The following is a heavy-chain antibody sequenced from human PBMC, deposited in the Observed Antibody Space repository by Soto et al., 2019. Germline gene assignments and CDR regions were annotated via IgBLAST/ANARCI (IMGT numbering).Heavy chain of an antibody. D-gene: IGHD6-13*01. CDR1: GYSFTSYW. CDR2: IDPSDSYT. CDR3: ARRGIVAAAGTNAFDI. J-gene: IGHJ3*02. Sequence: GESLKISCKGSGYSFTSYWISWVRQMPWKGLEWMGRIDPSDSYTSYSPSFQGHVTISADKSISTAYLQWSSLKASDTAMYYCARRGIVAAAGTNAFDIWGQGTMVTVS. V-gene: IGHV5-10-1*01.